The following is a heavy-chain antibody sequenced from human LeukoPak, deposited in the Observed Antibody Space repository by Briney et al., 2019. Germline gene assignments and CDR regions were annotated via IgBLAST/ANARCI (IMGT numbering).Heavy chain of an antibody. CDR3: ARGGQWPKFYFDN. CDR2: IHDSGST. V-gene: IGHV4-59*02. D-gene: IGHD6-19*01. J-gene: IGHJ4*02. Sequence: TSETLSLTCSVSGGSVSSYYWSWIRQSPRKGLEWIGYIHDSGSTNYNPSLKSRVTVSVDTSKNQFSLKLRSVTAADTAVYYCARGGQWPKFYFDNWGQGTLVTVSS. CDR1: GGSVSSYY.